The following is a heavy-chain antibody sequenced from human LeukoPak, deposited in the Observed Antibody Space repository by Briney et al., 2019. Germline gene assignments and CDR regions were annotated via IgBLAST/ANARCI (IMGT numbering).Heavy chain of an antibody. J-gene: IGHJ4*02. CDR1: GGSISSSSYY. V-gene: IGHV4-39*07. CDR3: AASSTSFPGGLDY. Sequence: SETLSLTCTVSGGSISSSSYYWGWIRQPPGKGLEWIGSIYYSGSTYYNPSLKSRVIISVDTSKNQFSLKLSSVTAADTAVYYCAASSTSFPGGLDYWGQGTLVTVSS. CDR2: IYYSGST. D-gene: IGHD2-2*01.